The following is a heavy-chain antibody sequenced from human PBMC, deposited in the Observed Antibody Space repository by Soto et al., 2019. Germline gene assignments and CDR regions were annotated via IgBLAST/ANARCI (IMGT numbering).Heavy chain of an antibody. J-gene: IGHJ6*02. Sequence: SETLSLTCTVSGGSISSYYWSWIRQPPGKGLEWIGYIYYSGSTNYNPSLKSRVTISVDTSKNQFSLKLSSVTAADTAVYYCAREYYDSSDTEYYYYGMDVWGQGTTVTVSS. V-gene: IGHV4-59*01. D-gene: IGHD3-22*01. CDR2: IYYSGST. CDR1: GGSISSYY. CDR3: AREYYDSSDTEYYYYGMDV.